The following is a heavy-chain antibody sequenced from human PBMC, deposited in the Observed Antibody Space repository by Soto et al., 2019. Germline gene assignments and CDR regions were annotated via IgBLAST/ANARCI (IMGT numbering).Heavy chain of an antibody. J-gene: IGHJ4*02. D-gene: IGHD2-15*01. CDR3: TTDLRTRTPPCH. V-gene: IGHV3-15*07. CDR1: GFTFTNAW. CDR2: VKSKSDGGTT. Sequence: EVQLGESGGGLVKPGGSLILSCAASGFTFTNAWMNWVRQAPGKGLAWVGRVKSKSDGGTTDYAAPVKGRFTISRDDSKNTLYLQMDSLKTEDTAVYYCTTDLRTRTPPCHWGQGTLVTVSS.